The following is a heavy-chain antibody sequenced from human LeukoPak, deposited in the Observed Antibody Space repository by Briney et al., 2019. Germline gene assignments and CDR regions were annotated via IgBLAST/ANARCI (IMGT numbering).Heavy chain of an antibody. CDR1: GFTFSSYA. V-gene: IGHV3-30*04. J-gene: IGHJ4*02. CDR3: ARVGYSYGLAPLDY. D-gene: IGHD5-18*01. Sequence: PGGSLRLSCAASGFTFSSYATHWVRQAPGKGLEWVAVISYDGSNKYYADSVKGRFTISRDNSKNTLYLQMNSLRAEVTAVYYCARVGYSYGLAPLDYWGQGTLVTVSS. CDR2: ISYDGSNK.